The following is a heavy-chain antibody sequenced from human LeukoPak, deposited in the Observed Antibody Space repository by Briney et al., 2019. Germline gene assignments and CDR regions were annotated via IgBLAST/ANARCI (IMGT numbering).Heavy chain of an antibody. J-gene: IGHJ1*01. Sequence: GASVKVSCKASGYTFTGYYMHWVRQAPGQGLEWMGWINPNSGGTNYAQKFQGRVTMTRDTSISTAYMELSRLRSDDTAVYYCARDPHPKQPMGEYFQHWGQGTLVTVSS. D-gene: IGHD1/OR15-1a*01. CDR2: INPNSGGT. CDR3: ARDPHPKQPMGEYFQH. CDR1: GYTFTGYY. V-gene: IGHV1-2*02.